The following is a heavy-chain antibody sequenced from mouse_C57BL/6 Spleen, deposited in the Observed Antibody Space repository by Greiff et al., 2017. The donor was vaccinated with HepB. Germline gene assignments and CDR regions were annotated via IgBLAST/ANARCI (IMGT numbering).Heavy chain of an antibody. J-gene: IGHJ1*03. Sequence: VQLQQSGPELVKPGASVKISCKASGYSFTDYNMNWVKQSNGKSLEWIGVINPNYGTTSYNQKFKGKATLTVDQSSSTAYMQLNSLTSEDSAVYYCARSLFITTVVATRYFDVWGTGTTVTVSS. V-gene: IGHV1-39*01. CDR3: ARSLFITTVVATRYFDV. D-gene: IGHD1-1*01. CDR1: GYSFTDYN. CDR2: INPNYGTT.